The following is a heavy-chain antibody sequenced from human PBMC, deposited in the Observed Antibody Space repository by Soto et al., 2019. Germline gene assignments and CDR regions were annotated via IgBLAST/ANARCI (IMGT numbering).Heavy chain of an antibody. D-gene: IGHD3-10*01. CDR2: ISNYNGNT. V-gene: IGHV1-18*01. CDR1: GYTFSNYG. J-gene: IGHJ3*02. CDR3: AIGHRRFGEATDAFDI. Sequence: QVQLVQSGTEVKKPGASCKASGYTFSNYGFSWVRQAPGQGLEWMGWISNYNGNTNHAPKLQDRVTMTTDTSTSTAFMELRNLRTDDTAVYYCAIGHRRFGEATDAFDIWGQGTMVSVTS.